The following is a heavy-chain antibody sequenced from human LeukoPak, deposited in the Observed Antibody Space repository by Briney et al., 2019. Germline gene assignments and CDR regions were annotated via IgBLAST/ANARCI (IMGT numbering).Heavy chain of an antibody. CDR1: GYSFTTYS. CDR2: INPKGDIT. D-gene: IGHD2-8*01. Sequence: ASVKVSCRTSGYSFTTYSIHWVRQAPGQGLEWMGIINPKGDITTYAQRFQGRVTMTSDTSTATVYMELGGLRSEDTAIYYCARKWSSRDWFDPWGQGTLLTVSS. CDR3: ARKWSSRDWFDP. J-gene: IGHJ5*02. V-gene: IGHV1-46*01.